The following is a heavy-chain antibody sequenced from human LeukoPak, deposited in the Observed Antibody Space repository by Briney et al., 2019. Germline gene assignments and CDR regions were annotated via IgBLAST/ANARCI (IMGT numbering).Heavy chain of an antibody. J-gene: IGHJ4*02. Sequence: GGSLRLSCAASGFTFSSYGMHWVPQAPGKGLEWVAVIWYDGSNKYYADSVKGRFTISRDNSKNTLYLQMISLRAEDTAVYYCAKEGPAKFFDYWGQGTLVTVSS. V-gene: IGHV3-33*06. CDR2: IWYDGSNK. CDR1: GFTFSSYG. CDR3: AKEGPAKFFDY.